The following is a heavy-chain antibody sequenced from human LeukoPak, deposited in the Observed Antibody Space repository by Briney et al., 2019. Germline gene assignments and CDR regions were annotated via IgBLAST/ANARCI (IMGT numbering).Heavy chain of an antibody. V-gene: IGHV3-30-3*01. J-gene: IGHJ4*02. CDR2: ISNDGSNE. D-gene: IGHD6-19*01. CDR3: ARDRSSGWYLFDY. Sequence: GGSLRLSCAASGFTFSSYPMHWVRQAPGKGLEWVALISNDGSNEYYAGSVKGRFTISRDNSKNTLYLQMNSLRAEDTAVYYCARDRSSGWYLFDYWGQGTLVTVSS. CDR1: GFTFSSYP.